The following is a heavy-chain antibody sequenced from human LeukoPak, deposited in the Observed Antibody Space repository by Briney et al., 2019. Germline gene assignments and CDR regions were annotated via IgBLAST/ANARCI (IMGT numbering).Heavy chain of an antibody. D-gene: IGHD2-21*02. J-gene: IGHJ6*03. CDR3: ARVMKVTPHMDV. Sequence: ASVTVSCKASGYTFTSYGISWVRQAPGQGLEWMGWISAYNGNTNYAQKLQGRVTMTTDTSTSTAYMELRGLRSDDTAVYYCARVMKVTPHMDVWGKGTTVTVSS. CDR1: GYTFTSYG. V-gene: IGHV1-18*01. CDR2: ISAYNGNT.